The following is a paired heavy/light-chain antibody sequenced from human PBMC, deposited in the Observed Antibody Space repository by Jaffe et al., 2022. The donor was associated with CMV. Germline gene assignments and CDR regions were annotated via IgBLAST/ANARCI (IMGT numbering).Heavy chain of an antibody. Sequence: QVQLVQSGAEVKKPGASVKVSCKASGYTFTSYYMHWVRQAPGQGLEWMGIINPSGGNTSYAQKFQGRVTMTRDTSTSTVYMELSSLRSEDTAVYYCARGGLWLRYFDWLSSSEGWFDPWGQGTLVTVSS. V-gene: IGHV1-46*01. CDR3: ARGGLWLRYFDWLSSSEGWFDP. J-gene: IGHJ5*02. CDR2: INPSGGNT. D-gene: IGHD3-9*01. CDR1: GYTFTSYY.
Light chain of an antibody. V-gene: IGKV3-20*01. CDR1: QSVSNSY. CDR3: QQYGSSPLT. J-gene: IGKJ4*01. CDR2: GAS. Sequence: EIVLTQSPGTLSLSPGERATLSCRASQSVSNSYLAWYQQKAGQAPRLLIYGASSRATGIPDRFSGSGSGTDFTLTISRLEPEDFAVYYCQQYGSSPLTFGGGTKVEIK.